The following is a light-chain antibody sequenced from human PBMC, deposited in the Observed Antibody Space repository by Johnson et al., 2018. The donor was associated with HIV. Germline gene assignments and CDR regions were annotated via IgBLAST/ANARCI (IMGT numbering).Light chain of an antibody. CDR1: SSNIGNNY. CDR2: DSD. V-gene: IGLV1-51*01. CDR3: GTWDSSMSEYV. J-gene: IGLJ1*01. Sequence: QSVLTQPHSVSAAPGQKVAISCSGSSSNIGNNYVSWYQQVPGTAPKLLIYDSDKRPSGIPDRFSGSRSGTSATLGVTGLQTGDEVDYYCGTWDSSMSEYVFGTGTKVTVL.